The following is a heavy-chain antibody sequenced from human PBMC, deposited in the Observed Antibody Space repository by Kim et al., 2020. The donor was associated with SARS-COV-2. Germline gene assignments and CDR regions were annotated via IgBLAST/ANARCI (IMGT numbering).Heavy chain of an antibody. D-gene: IGHD5-18*01. V-gene: IGHV3-15*01. J-gene: IGHJ6*02. CDR2: IKSKTDGGTT. Sequence: GGSLRLSCAASGFIFSNAWMSWVRQAPGKGLEWVGRIKSKTDGGTTDYAAPVKGRFTISRDDSKNTLYLQMNSLKTEDTAVYYCTTGAAMDLLGYYYYGMDVWGQGTTVTVSS. CDR1: GFIFSNAW. CDR3: TTGAAMDLLGYYYYGMDV.